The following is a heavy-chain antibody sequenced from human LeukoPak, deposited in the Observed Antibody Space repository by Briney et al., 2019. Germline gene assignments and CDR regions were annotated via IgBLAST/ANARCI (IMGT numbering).Heavy chain of an antibody. J-gene: IGHJ6*02. V-gene: IGHV3-64*01. CDR1: RFPFSSFA. CDR3: ARDYPGNGWNGMDV. D-gene: IGHD4-23*01. CDR2: IYSNGAST. Sequence: QPGGSLRLSCAASRFPFSSFAMHWVRQAPGKGLEFVSSIYSNGASTYYANSVKGRFTISRDNSKNTLFLQMGSLRAEDTAVYYCARDYPGNGWNGMDVWGQGTTVTVPS.